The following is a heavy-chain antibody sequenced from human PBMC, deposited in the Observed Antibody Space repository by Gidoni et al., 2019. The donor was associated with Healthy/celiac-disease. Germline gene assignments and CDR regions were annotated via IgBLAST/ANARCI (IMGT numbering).Heavy chain of an antibody. Sequence: QVQLVESGGGVVQPGRSLRLSCAASGFTFSSYGMHWVRQAPGKGLAWVAVISYDGSNKYYADSVKGRFTISRDNSKNTLYLQMNSLRAEDTAVYYCANWGRGIIGWGQGTLVTVSS. CDR3: ANWGRGIIG. CDR2: ISYDGSNK. D-gene: IGHD3-16*01. J-gene: IGHJ4*02. CDR1: GFTFSSYG. V-gene: IGHV3-30*18.